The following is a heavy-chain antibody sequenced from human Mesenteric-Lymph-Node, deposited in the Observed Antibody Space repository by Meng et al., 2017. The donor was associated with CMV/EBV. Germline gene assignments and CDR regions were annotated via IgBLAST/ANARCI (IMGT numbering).Heavy chain of an antibody. Sequence: FSGYFSGWSRQPAGKGLEWMGEMKHSGSTNNNPSLKSRATISIDTSKSQFSLKLSSVNAADTTVYYCARNRRRTARYDSSGYYSDYWGQGTLVTVSS. CDR1: FSGYF. CDR3: ARNRRRTARYDSSGYYSDY. V-gene: IGHV4-34*04. CDR2: MKHSGST. D-gene: IGHD3-22*01. J-gene: IGHJ4*02.